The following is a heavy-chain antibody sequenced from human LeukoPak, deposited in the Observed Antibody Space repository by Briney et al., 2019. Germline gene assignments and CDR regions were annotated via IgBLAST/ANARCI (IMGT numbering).Heavy chain of an antibody. Sequence: SETLSLTCTVSGGSISSGDYYWSWIRQPPGKGLEWIGCIYHSGSTYYNPSLKSRVTISVDTSKNQFSLKLSSVTAADTAVYYCASYSSSWPSYWGQGTLVTVSS. CDR1: GGSISSGDYY. J-gene: IGHJ4*02. D-gene: IGHD6-13*01. CDR3: ASYSSSWPSY. CDR2: IYHSGST. V-gene: IGHV4-39*07.